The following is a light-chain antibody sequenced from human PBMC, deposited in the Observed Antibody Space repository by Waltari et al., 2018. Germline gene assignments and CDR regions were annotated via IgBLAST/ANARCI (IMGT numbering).Light chain of an antibody. CDR3: SSFTSSSTGI. V-gene: IGLV2-14*03. J-gene: IGLJ1*01. CDR2: DAT. Sequence: QSALTQPASVSGSPGQSITISCTGTSGDVGGYDLVSWYQQHPGKAPQLMIYDATNRPSGVSVSFSASTSGNTASLTISDRRPEDEAEYYCSSFTSSSTGIFGSGTTVTVL. CDR1: SGDVGGYDL.